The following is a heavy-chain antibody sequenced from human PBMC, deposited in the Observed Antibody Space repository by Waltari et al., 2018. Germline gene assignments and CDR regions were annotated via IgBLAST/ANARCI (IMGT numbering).Heavy chain of an antibody. J-gene: IGHJ5*02. CDR3: ARGGGGDWEWFDP. Sequence: QVQLQESGPSLLKPSETLSPICTVYGGSISGFYWGWVRQPPGKRLDWIGYIYYTGSTNFNPSLKSRVTMSVDTSKTQFSLKLSSVTAADTAFYYCARGGGGDWEWFDPWGQGTLVTVSS. V-gene: IGHV4-59*01. CDR1: GGSISGFY. CDR2: IYYTGST. D-gene: IGHD2-21*02.